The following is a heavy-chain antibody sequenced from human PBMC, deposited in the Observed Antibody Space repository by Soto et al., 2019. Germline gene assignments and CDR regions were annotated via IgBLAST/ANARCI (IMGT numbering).Heavy chain of an antibody. CDR2: IYYSGST. D-gene: IGHD2-15*01. CDR3: ARGLIVVVVAATSWFDP. CDR1: GGSISSGDYY. J-gene: IGHJ5*02. V-gene: IGHV4-30-4*01. Sequence: SETLSLTCTVSGGSISSGDYYWSWIRQPPGKGLEWIGYIYYSGSTYYNPSLKSRVTISVDTSKNQFSLKLSSVTAADTAVYYCARGLIVVVVAATSWFDPWGQGTLVTVSS.